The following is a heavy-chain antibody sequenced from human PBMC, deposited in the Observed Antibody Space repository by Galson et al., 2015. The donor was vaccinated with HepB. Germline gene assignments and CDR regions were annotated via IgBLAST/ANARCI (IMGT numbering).Heavy chain of an antibody. CDR2: ISYDGSNK. V-gene: IGHV3-30*18. CDR3: AKEDIVLMVYDY. J-gene: IGHJ4*02. D-gene: IGHD2-8*01. Sequence: SLRLSCAASGFTFSSYGMHWVRQAPGKGLEWVAVISYDGSNKYYADSVKGRFTISRDNSKNTLYLQMNSLRAEDTAVYYCAKEDIVLMVYDYWGQGTLVTVSS. CDR1: GFTFSSYG.